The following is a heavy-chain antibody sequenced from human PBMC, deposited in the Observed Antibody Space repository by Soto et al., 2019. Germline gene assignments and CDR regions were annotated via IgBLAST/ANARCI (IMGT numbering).Heavy chain of an antibody. CDR3: ATVLGDDPASPVDS. V-gene: IGHV1-69*01. Sequence: QVQLVQSGAEVKKPGSSVKVSCKASGVTFSSETISWVRQAPGQGIEWVGGIIPLFGTANYAQKFQVRVTITAVESTRTLYMALRSLRSDDTAVYYCATVLGDDPASPVDSWGQGTLVTVSS. CDR2: IIPLFGTA. CDR1: GVTFSSET. J-gene: IGHJ4*02. D-gene: IGHD2-21*01.